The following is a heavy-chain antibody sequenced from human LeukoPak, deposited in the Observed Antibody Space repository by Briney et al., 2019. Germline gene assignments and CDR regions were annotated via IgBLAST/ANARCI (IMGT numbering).Heavy chain of an antibody. CDR3: ARDIGSTGYYDY. V-gene: IGHV3-74*01. Sequence: AGSLRLSCAASGFTLSSDWMHWVRQAPGKGLVWVSRINSDGSSTSYADSVKGRFTISRDNAKNTLFLQMNSLRAEDTAVYYCARDIGSTGYYDYWGQGTLVTVSS. D-gene: IGHD3-22*01. CDR1: GFTLSSDW. CDR2: INSDGSST. J-gene: IGHJ4*02.